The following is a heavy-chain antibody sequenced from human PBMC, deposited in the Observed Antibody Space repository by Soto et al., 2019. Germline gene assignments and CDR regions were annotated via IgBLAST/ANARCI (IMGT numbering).Heavy chain of an antibody. J-gene: IGHJ4*02. V-gene: IGHV3-33*01. CDR2: IWYDGSNK. Sequence: QVQLVESGGGVVQPGRSLRLSCAASGFTFSSYGMHWVRQAPGKGLEWVAVIWYDGSNKYYADSVKGRFTISRDNSKNTLYLQMNSLRAEDTPVYYCATANYDGSGIKDYWGQGTLVTVSS. CDR3: ATANYDGSGIKDY. D-gene: IGHD3-10*01. CDR1: GFTFSSYG.